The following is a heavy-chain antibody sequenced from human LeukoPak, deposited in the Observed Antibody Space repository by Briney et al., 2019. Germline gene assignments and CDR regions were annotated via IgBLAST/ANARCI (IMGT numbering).Heavy chain of an antibody. V-gene: IGHV1-24*01. Sequence: AASVKVSCKVSGYTLTELSMHWVRQAPGKGLEWMGGFDPEDGETIYAQKFQGRVTMTEDTSTDTAYMELSSLRSEDTAVYYCATSAWYYYDSSGFQHWGQGTLVTVSS. CDR2: FDPEDGET. CDR3: ATSAWYYYDSSGFQH. J-gene: IGHJ1*01. D-gene: IGHD3-22*01. CDR1: GYTLTELS.